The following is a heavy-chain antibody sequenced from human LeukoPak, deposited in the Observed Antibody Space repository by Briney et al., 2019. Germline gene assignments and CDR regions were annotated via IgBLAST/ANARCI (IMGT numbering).Heavy chain of an antibody. CDR3: VIIAAAGIPIDY. CDR1: RFTFSRYG. CDR2: IRYDGSNK. D-gene: IGHD6-13*01. V-gene: IGHV3-30*02. J-gene: IGHJ4*02. Sequence: GGSLRLSCAASRFTFSRYGMHWVRQAPGKGLEWVAFIRYDGSNKYYADSVKGRFTISRDNSKNTLYLQMNSLRAEDTAVYYCVIIAAAGIPIDYWGQGTLVTVSS.